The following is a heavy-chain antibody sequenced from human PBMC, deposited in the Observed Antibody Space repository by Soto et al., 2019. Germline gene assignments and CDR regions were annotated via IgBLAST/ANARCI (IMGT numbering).Heavy chain of an antibody. CDR3: ARSITIFGVVIQYYYYGMDV. J-gene: IGHJ6*02. CDR2: IYTSGST. Sequence: SLTCTVSGGSISSYYWSWIRQPAGKGLEWIGRIYTSGSTNYNPSLKSRVTISVDTSKNQFSLKLSSVTAADTAVYYCARSITIFGVVIQYYYYGMDVWGQGTTVTVSS. V-gene: IGHV4-4*07. CDR1: GGSISSYY. D-gene: IGHD3-3*01.